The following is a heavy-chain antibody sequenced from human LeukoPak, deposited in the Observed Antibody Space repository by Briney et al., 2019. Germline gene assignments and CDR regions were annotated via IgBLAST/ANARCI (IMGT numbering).Heavy chain of an antibody. Sequence: GGSLRLSCAASGFTFSSYSMNWIRQAPGKGLEWVSSISSGSTSIYYADSMKGRFTISRGNAKNSLYLQMNSLRAEDTAVYYCARWLDYWGQGTLVTVSS. CDR3: ARWLDY. CDR1: GFTFSSYS. V-gene: IGHV3-21*01. J-gene: IGHJ4*02. CDR2: ISSGSTSI.